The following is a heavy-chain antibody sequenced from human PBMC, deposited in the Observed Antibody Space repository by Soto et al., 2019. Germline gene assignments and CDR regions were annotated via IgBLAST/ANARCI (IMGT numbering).Heavy chain of an antibody. J-gene: IGHJ4*02. V-gene: IGHV1-46*01. D-gene: IGHD5-12*01. CDR3: ARGTVRMATIHY. CDR1: GYTFTSYY. Sequence: ASVKVSCKASGYTFTSYYMHWVRQAPGQGLEWMGIINPSGGSTSYAQKFQGRVTMTTDTSTSTAYMELRSLRSDDTAVYYCARGTVRMATIHYWGQGTLVTVSS. CDR2: INPSGGST.